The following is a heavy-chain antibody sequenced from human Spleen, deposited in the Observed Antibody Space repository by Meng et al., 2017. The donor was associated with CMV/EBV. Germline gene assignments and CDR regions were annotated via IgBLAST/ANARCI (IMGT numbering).Heavy chain of an antibody. CDR3: ARDRARTWWDSRPYYFDY. CDR1: FMFPSYW. Sequence: FMFPSYWMNWVRQAPGKGLEWVASINQDGSEKYFVDSVKGRFTISRDNAKNSLYLQMNALRAEDTAVYYCARDRARTWWDSRPYYFDYWGQGTLVTVSS. CDR2: INQDGSEK. V-gene: IGHV3-7*01. D-gene: IGHD1-26*01. J-gene: IGHJ4*02.